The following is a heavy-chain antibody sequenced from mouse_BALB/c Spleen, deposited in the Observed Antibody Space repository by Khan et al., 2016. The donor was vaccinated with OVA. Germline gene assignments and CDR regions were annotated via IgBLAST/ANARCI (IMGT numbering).Heavy chain of an antibody. CDR2: INTYTGES. Sequence: LVESGPELKKPGETVKISCKASGYTFTNYGMNWVKQAPGKDLKWMGWINTYTGESTYADDFKGRFAFSLETSASTAYLKINNLKNEDTATYFCARVGYNGTMDSWGQGTSVTVSS. CDR3: ARVGYNGTMDS. D-gene: IGHD4-1*01. CDR1: GYTFTNYG. V-gene: IGHV9-3-1*01. J-gene: IGHJ4*01.